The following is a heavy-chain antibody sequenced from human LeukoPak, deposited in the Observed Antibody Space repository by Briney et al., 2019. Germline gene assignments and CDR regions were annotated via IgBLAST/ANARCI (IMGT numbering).Heavy chain of an antibody. J-gene: IGHJ4*02. CDR2: MNPNSGNT. D-gene: IGHD3-10*01. V-gene: IGHV1-8*01. Sequence: ASVKVSCKASGYTFTSYDINWVRQATGQGLEWMGWMNPNSGNTGYAQKFQGRVTMTRNTSICTAYMELSSLRSEDTAVYYCARVCPMVRGVTYYFDYWGQGTLVTVSS. CDR3: ARVCPMVRGVTYYFDY. CDR1: GYTFTSYD.